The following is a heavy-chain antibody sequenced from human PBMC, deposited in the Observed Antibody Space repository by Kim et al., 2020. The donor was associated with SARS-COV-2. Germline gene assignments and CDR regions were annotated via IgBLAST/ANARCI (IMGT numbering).Heavy chain of an antibody. CDR3: ASGVDTAMVFDY. J-gene: IGHJ4*02. Sequence: NYSQKFQGRVTITRDTSASTAYMELSSLRSEDTAVYYCASGVDTAMVFDYWGQGTLVTVSS. D-gene: IGHD5-18*01. V-gene: IGHV1-3*01.